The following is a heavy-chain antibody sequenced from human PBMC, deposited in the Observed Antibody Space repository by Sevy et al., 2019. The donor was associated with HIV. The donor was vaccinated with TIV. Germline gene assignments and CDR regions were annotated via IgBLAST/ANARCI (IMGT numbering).Heavy chain of an antibody. CDR2: VTGSGGRT. V-gene: IGHV3-23*01. CDR3: AKEVSVGSRGSFDY. J-gene: IGHJ4*02. Sequence: GGSLRLSCAASGFTFNNYAMDWVRQAPGKGLEWVTGVTGSGGRTFYADSVKGRLPISRDNSKKTVYLQMNSLRAEDTAVYYCAKEVSVGSRGSFDYWGQGILVTVSS. D-gene: IGHD3-10*01. CDR1: GFTFNNYA.